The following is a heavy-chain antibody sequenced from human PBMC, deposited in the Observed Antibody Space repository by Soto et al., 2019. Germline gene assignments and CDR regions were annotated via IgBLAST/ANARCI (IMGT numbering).Heavy chain of an antibody. V-gene: IGHV3-23*01. Sequence: GGSLRLSCAASGFMFTNHGMHWVRQAPGKGLEWVSGISASGTNTYYADSVEGRFTISRDDSKNTLYLQMNSLRAEDTAVYYCAKRGRAAAGTWVPYYFDSWGQGTLVTVSS. D-gene: IGHD6-13*01. CDR1: GFMFTNHG. CDR3: AKRGRAAAGTWVPYYFDS. J-gene: IGHJ4*02. CDR2: ISASGTNT.